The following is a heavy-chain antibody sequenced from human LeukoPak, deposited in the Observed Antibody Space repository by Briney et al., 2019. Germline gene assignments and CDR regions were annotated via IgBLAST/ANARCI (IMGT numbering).Heavy chain of an antibody. CDR3: ARDGVGATAEIDY. V-gene: IGHV4-39*07. Sequence: SETLSLTCSVSGASISSSSYYWGWIRQPPGKGLEWIGSLYYSGTPYYNPSLKSRVAISVDTSKNQFSLKLSSVTAADTAVYYCARDGVGATAEIDYWGQGTLVTVSS. CDR1: GASISSSSYY. J-gene: IGHJ4*02. D-gene: IGHD1-26*01. CDR2: LYYSGTP.